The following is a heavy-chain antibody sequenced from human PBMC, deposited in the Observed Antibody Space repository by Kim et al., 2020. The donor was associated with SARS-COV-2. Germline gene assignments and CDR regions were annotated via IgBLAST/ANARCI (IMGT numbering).Heavy chain of an antibody. CDR1: GGSISSGDFY. J-gene: IGHJ5*02. Sequence: SETLSLTCAVFGGSISSGDFYWGWIRQPPGKGLEWVGNIDYTGSTYYNPSLKSRVSMSVDTSKNQFSLSPTSLTAADTAVYDCARPHRGRGGGAWFDPWGQGTLVTVSS. CDR3: ARPHRGRGGGAWFDP. V-gene: IGHV4-39*01. D-gene: IGHD3-10*01. CDR2: IDYTGST.